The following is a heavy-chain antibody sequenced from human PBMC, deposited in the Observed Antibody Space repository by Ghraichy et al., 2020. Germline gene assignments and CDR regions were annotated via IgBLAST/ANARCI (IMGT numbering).Heavy chain of an antibody. Sequence: GESLNISCAASGFTFSSYWMNWVRQAPGKGLEWVANIKQDGSEKYYADSVKGRFTISRDNAKNSLYPQMNSLRAEDTAVYYCATATMARGAYDYWGQGTLVTVSS. CDR1: GFTFSSYW. CDR2: IKQDGSEK. D-gene: IGHD3-10*01. V-gene: IGHV3-7*03. J-gene: IGHJ4*02. CDR3: ATATMARGAYDY.